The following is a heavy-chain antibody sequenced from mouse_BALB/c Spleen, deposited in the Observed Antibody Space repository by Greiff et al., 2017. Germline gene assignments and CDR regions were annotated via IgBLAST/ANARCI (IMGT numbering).Heavy chain of an antibody. D-gene: IGHD1-2*01. CDR1: GFTFSSFG. CDR3: ARSPLLRGAYAMDY. CDR2: ISSGSSTI. Sequence: EVQGVESGGGLVQPGGSRKLSCAASGFTFSSFGMHWVRQAPEKGLEWVAYISSGSSTIYYADTVKGRFTISRDNPKNTLFLQMTSLRSEDTAMYYCARSPLLRGAYAMDYWGQGTSVTVSS. J-gene: IGHJ4*01. V-gene: IGHV5-17*02.